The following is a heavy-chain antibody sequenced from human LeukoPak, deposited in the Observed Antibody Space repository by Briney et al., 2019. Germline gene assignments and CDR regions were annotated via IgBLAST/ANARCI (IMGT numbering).Heavy chain of an antibody. CDR3: ARGRLWFGGADY. CDR2: IHYSGST. V-gene: IGHV4-59*12. CDR1: GGSISSYY. D-gene: IGHD3-10*01. Sequence: SETLSLTCTVSGGSISSYYWNWIRQSPGKGLEWIGYIHYSGSTNYNPSLKSRVTISADTSKNQYSLKLSSVTAADTAVYYCARGRLWFGGADYWGQGTLVTVSS. J-gene: IGHJ4*02.